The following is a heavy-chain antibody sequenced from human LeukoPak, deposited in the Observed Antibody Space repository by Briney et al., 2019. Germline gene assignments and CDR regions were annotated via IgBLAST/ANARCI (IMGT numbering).Heavy chain of an antibody. CDR2: VSNDGSST. D-gene: IGHD3-10*01. CDR1: AFTFSSYY. Sequence: GGSLRLSCAASAFTFSSYYMHWVRQAPGKGLVWVSSVSNDGSSTIYADSVKGRFTISRDNAKNTLYLQMNSLRVENTAVYYWARYDGSGTYAVDYWGQGTLVTVSS. CDR3: ARYDGSGTYAVDY. V-gene: IGHV3-74*01. J-gene: IGHJ4*02.